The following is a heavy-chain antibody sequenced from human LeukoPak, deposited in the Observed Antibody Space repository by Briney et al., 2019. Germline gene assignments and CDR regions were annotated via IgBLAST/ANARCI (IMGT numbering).Heavy chain of an antibody. D-gene: IGHD3/OR15-3a*01. CDR1: GFIFRDFY. V-gene: IGHV3-11*04. J-gene: IGHJ5*02. Sequence: PGGSLRLSCAASGFIFRDFYMSWVRQAPGKGLEWVSYISSSGSTIFYGDSVKGRFTISRDNAKNSLYLQMNSLRADDTAVYYCARDLDYYATDQWGQGTLVTVSS. CDR3: ARDLDYYATDQ. CDR2: ISSSGSTI.